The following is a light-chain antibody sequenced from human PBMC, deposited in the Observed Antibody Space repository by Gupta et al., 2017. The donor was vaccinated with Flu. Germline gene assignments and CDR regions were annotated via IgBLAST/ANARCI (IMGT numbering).Light chain of an antibody. J-gene: IGKJ1*01. CDR3: RQALQALRT. Sequence: ESVMTQSPLSLRVTPGEPASISCRASQSLLHSNGYNYFDWYLHKPGRSPQLLIYLDCKRASGVPDRFSGSGSGTDFTLKISRGEAENVGVYYCRQALQALRTFGQGTKVEIK. CDR1: QSLLHSNGYNY. V-gene: IGKV2-28*01. CDR2: LDC.